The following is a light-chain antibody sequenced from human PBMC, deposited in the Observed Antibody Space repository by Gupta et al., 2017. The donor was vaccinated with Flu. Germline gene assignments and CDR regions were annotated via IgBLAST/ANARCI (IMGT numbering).Light chain of an antibody. CDR2: GSS. CDR1: QSLSANF. J-gene: IGKJ1*01. Sequence: EIVLTQSPGTLSLSPGERATLSCRVSQSLSANFLAWYQQKPGQAPRLLMYGSSSRDTGIPDRFSGSGSGTDFTLTISRREPEDAAVYYCQRHGGSPKWAFGQGTKVEIK. V-gene: IGKV3-20*01. CDR3: QRHGGSPKWA.